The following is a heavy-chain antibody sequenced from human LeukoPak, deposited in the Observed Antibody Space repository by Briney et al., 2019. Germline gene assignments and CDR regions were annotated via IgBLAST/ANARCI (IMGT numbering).Heavy chain of an antibody. CDR1: GYTFTGYY. CDR3: ARDKTYYDSSGYYHY. V-gene: IGHV1-2*02. Sequence: ASVKVSCKASGYTFTGYYMHWVRQAPGQGLAWMGWINPNSGGTNYAQKFQGRVTMTRDTSISTAYMELSRLRSDDTAVYYCARDKTYYDSSGYYHYWGQGTLVTVSS. J-gene: IGHJ4*02. D-gene: IGHD3-22*01. CDR2: INPNSGGT.